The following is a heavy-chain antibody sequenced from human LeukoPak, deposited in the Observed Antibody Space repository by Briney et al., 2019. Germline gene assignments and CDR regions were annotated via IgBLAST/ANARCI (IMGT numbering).Heavy chain of an antibody. CDR2: ISAYNGNT. V-gene: IGHV1-18*01. CDR1: GYTFTSYG. J-gene: IGHJ4*02. D-gene: IGHD3-10*01. CDR3: ARVLFSMVRGVIPVPYYSDY. Sequence: ASVKVSCKASGYTFTSYGISWVRQAPGQGLEWMGWISAYNGNTNYAQKLQGRVTKTTDTSTSTAYMELRSLRSDDTAVYYCARVLFSMVRGVIPVPYYSDYWGQGTLVTVSS.